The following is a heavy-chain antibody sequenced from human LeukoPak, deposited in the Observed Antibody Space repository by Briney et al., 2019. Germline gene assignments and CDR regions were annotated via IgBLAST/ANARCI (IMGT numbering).Heavy chain of an antibody. Sequence: GASVKVSCKASGYTFTSYYMHWVRQAPGQGLEWMGIINPSGVSTSYAQKFQGRVTMTRDTSTSTVYMELSSLRSEDTAVYYCARFAVHRRITVAGQFGLDYWGRGTLVSLSS. D-gene: IGHD6-19*01. J-gene: IGHJ4*02. CDR3: ARFAVHRRITVAGQFGLDY. V-gene: IGHV1-46*01. CDR2: INPSGVST. CDR1: GYTFTSYY.